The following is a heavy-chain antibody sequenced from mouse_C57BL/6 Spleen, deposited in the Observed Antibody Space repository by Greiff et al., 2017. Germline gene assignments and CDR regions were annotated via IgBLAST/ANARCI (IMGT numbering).Heavy chain of an antibody. J-gene: IGHJ2*01. Sequence: EVQLQQSGPELVKPGASVKISCKASGYTFTDYYMNWVKQSHGKSLEWIGDINPNNGGTSYNQKFKGKATLTVDKSSSTAYMELRSLTSEDSAVYYCARSADSSGFSGYFDYWGQGTTLTVSS. V-gene: IGHV1-26*01. CDR2: INPNNGGT. D-gene: IGHD3-2*02. CDR3: ARSADSSGFSGYFDY. CDR1: GYTFTDYY.